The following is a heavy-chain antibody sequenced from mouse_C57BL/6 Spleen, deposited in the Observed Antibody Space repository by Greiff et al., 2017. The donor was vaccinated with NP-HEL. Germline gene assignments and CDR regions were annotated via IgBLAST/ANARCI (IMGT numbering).Heavy chain of an antibody. CDR1: GYTFTSYG. CDR3: ARSFTTVVENWFAY. CDR2: IYPRSGNT. J-gene: IGHJ3*01. V-gene: IGHV1-81*01. D-gene: IGHD1-1*01. Sequence: QVHVKQSGAELARPGASVKLSCKASGYTFTSYGISWVKQRTGQGLEWIGEIYPRSGNTYYNEKFKGKATLTADKSSSTAYMELRSLTSEDSAVYFCARSFTTVVENWFAYWGQGTLVTVSA.